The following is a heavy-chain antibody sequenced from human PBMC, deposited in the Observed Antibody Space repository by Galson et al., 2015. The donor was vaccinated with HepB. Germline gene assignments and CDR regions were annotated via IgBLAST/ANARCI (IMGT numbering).Heavy chain of an antibody. D-gene: IGHD2-21*02. Sequence: SVKVSCKASGYTFTGYYMHWVRQAPGQRLEWMGWINPNTGGTNFAHKFHGRVTMTRDTSISTAYMELSSLRSDDTAMFYCARVRVGYCGADCYPPFDYWGQGTLVTVSS. V-gene: IGHV1-2*07. CDR3: ARVRVGYCGADCYPPFDY. CDR2: INPNTGGT. J-gene: IGHJ4*02. CDR1: GYTFTGYY.